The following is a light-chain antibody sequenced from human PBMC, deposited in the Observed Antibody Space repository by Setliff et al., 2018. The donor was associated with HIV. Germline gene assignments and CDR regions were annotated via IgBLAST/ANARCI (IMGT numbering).Light chain of an antibody. CDR3: ASHRDTNTLEV. CDR2: GNG. J-gene: IGLJ1*01. Sequence: QSVLTQPPSVSGAPGQRVTISCTGSNSNIGAGYDVHWYQQLPGTAPKLLMYGNGNRPSGVPDRFSDSKSGTSASLAITGLQAEDEADYYCASHRDTNTLEVFGTGTKVTVL. V-gene: IGLV1-40*01. CDR1: NSNIGAGYD.